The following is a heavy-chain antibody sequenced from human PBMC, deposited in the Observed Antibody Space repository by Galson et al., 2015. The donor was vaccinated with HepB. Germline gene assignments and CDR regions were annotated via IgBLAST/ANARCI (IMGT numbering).Heavy chain of an antibody. Sequence: TLSLTCTVSGGSISSGGYYWSWIRQHPGKGLEWIGYIYYSGSTYYNPSLKSRVTISVDTSKNQFSLKLSSVTAADTAVYYCARGSYCGGDCYGGDAFDIWGQGTVVTVSS. CDR2: IYYSGST. J-gene: IGHJ3*02. CDR3: ARGSYCGGDCYGGDAFDI. D-gene: IGHD2-21*01. V-gene: IGHV4-31*03. CDR1: GGSISSGGYY.